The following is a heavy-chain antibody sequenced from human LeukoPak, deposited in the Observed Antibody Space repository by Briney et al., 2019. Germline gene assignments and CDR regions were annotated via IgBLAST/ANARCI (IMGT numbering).Heavy chain of an antibody. CDR1: GGTFSSHT. Sequence: GASVKVSCKXSGGTFSSHTISWVRQAPGQGLEWMGRIIPILGIANYAQKFQGRVTITADKSTSTAYMELSSLRSEDTAVYYCARAFSGYDYDYWGQGTLVTVSS. J-gene: IGHJ4*02. D-gene: IGHD5-12*01. CDR3: ARAFSGYDYDY. V-gene: IGHV1-69*02. CDR2: IIPILGIA.